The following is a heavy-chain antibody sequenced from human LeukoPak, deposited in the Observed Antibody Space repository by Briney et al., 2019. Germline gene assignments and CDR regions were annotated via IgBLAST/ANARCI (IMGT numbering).Heavy chain of an antibody. CDR2: IYYSGST. Sequence: PSETLSLTCTVSGGSISSSSYYWGWIRQPPGKGLEWIGSIYYSGSTYYNPSLKSRVTISVDTSKNQFSLKLSSVTAADTAVYYCARRGSGGSEFDYWDQGTLVTVSS. D-gene: IGHD6-25*01. V-gene: IGHV4-39*01. CDR1: GGSISSSSYY. J-gene: IGHJ4*02. CDR3: ARRGSGGSEFDY.